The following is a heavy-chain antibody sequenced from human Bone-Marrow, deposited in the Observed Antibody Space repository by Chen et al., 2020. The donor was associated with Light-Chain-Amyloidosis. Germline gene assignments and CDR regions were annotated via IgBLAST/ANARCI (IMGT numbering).Heavy chain of an antibody. V-gene: IGHV5-51*01. J-gene: IGHJ4*02. CDR3: ARRRDGYNFDY. CDR2: IYPDDSDA. CDR1: GYTLPNYW. D-gene: IGHD5-12*01. Sequence: EVQLEQSGPEVKKPGESLKISCKGSGYTLPNYWIGWVRQMPGKGLEWMGVIYPDDSDARYSPSFEVQVTISADKSITTAYLQWRSLKASDTAMYYCARRRDGYNFDYWGQGTLVTVSS.